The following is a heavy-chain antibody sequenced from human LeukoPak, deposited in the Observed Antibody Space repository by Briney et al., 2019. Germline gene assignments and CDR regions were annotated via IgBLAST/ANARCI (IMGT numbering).Heavy chain of an antibody. CDR1: GFTFSSYA. D-gene: IGHD6-13*01. Sequence: GTSLRLSCAASGFTFSSYAMHWVRQTPGKGLEWGAAMSYDGSTTYYADSVKGRFTVSRDSSKNTLFLQMNSLRAEDTAVYYCARVLQQQLVRLPFDYWGQGTLVTVSS. V-gene: IGHV3-30*04. CDR2: MSYDGSTT. J-gene: IGHJ4*02. CDR3: ARVLQQQLVRLPFDY.